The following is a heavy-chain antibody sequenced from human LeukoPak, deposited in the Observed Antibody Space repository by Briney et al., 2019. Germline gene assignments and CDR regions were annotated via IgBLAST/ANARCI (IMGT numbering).Heavy chain of an antibody. CDR3: ARVAYCSTTSGYGGRDY. Sequence: ASVKVSCKASGYTFTDYYIHWVRQAPGQGLEWMGWINSNSGGTSYAQQFQGRVTITRATSISTAYMELSRLTSDDTAVYYCARVAYCSTTSGYGGRDYWGEGTLVTVSS. J-gene: IGHJ4*02. D-gene: IGHD2-2*01. CDR1: GYTFTDYY. CDR2: INSNSGGT. V-gene: IGHV1-2*02.